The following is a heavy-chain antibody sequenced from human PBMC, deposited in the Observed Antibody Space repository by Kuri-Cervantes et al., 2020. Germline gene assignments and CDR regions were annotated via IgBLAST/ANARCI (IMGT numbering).Heavy chain of an antibody. D-gene: IGHD3-3*01. V-gene: IGHV3-23*01. J-gene: IGHJ4*02. CDR1: GFTLTNYA. Sequence: GGSLRLSCAASGFTLTNYAMTWVRQAPGKGLEWVSAISGSGDSTYSADSVKGRFTISRDNSKNTLYLQMNSLRAEDTAVYYCAKREYDFWSGYLPFLFDYWGQGTLVTASS. CDR2: ISGSGDST. CDR3: AKREYDFWSGYLPFLFDY.